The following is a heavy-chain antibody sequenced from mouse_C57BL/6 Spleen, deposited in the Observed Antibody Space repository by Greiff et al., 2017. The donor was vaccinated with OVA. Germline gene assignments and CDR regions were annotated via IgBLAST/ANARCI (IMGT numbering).Heavy chain of an antibody. CDR3: ARNDYGSSPHYFDY. Sequence: VQLKQSGAELVKPGASVKISCKASGYAFSSYWMNWVKQRPGKGLEWIGQIYPGSGSTNYNEKFKSKATLTVDTSSSTAYMQLSSLTSEDSAVYYCARNDYGSSPHYFDYWGQGTTLTVSS. CDR2: IYPGSGST. V-gene: IGHV1-80*01. CDR1: GYAFSSYW. J-gene: IGHJ2*01. D-gene: IGHD1-1*01.